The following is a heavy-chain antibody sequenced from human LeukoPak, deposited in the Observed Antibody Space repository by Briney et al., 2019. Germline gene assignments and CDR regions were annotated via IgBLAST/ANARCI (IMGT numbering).Heavy chain of an antibody. CDR2: IYSGGST. Sequence: PGGSLRLSCAASGFTVSSNYMSWVRQAPGKGLEWVSVIYSGGSTYYADSVKGRFTIYRDNSKNTLYLQMNSLRAEDTAVYYCARSPGQQLVLSLFDYWGQGTLVTVSS. V-gene: IGHV3-53*01. CDR1: GFTVSSNY. D-gene: IGHD6-13*01. CDR3: ARSPGQQLVLSLFDY. J-gene: IGHJ4*02.